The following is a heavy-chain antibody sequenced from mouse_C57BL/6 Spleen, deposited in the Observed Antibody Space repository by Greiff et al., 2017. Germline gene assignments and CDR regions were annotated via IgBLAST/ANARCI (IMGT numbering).Heavy chain of an antibody. V-gene: IGHV1-69*01. CDR1: GYTFTSYW. J-gene: IGHJ1*03. Sequence: VQLQQPGAELVMPGASVKLSCKASGYTFTSYWMHWVKQRPGQGLEWIGEIDPSDSYTNYNQKFKGKSTLTVDKSSSTAYMQLSSLTSEDSAVYYCARQYYNWYFDVWGTGTTVTVSS. CDR2: IDPSDSYT. D-gene: IGHD2-12*01. CDR3: ARQYYNWYFDV.